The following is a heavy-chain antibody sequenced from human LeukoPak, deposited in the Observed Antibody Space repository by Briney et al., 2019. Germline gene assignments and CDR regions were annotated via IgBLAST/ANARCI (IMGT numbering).Heavy chain of an antibody. CDR2: INHSGST. CDR3: ARQGILTGYCDY. D-gene: IGHD3-9*01. Sequence: PSETLSLTCAVYGGSFSGYYWSWIRQPPGKGLEWIGEINHSGSTNYNPSLKSRVAISVDTSKNQFSLKLSSVTAADTAVYYCARQGILTGYCDYWGQGTLVTVSS. J-gene: IGHJ4*02. V-gene: IGHV4-34*01. CDR1: GGSFSGYY.